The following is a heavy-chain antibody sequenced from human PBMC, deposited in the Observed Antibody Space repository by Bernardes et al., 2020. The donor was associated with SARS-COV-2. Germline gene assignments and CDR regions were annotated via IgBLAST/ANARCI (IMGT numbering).Heavy chain of an antibody. CDR2: ISTGGSTK. V-gene: IGHV3-48*03. D-gene: IGHD5-18*01. CDR1: GFTFSSSV. J-gene: IGHJ4*02. Sequence: GGSLRLSCAASGFTFSSSVMNWVRQAPGKGLEWVSYISTGGSTKYYADSVKGRFTISRDNAKNSLYLQMNSLRAEDTAVYYCAREYTYGFDSWGQGTLVTASS. CDR3: AREYTYGFDS.